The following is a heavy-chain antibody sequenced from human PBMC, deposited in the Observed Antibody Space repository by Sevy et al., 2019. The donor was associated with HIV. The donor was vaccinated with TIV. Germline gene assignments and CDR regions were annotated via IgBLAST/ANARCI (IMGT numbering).Heavy chain of an antibody. V-gene: IGHV1-69*06. CDR2: TIPIFGTA. Sequence: ASVKVSCKASGGTFSSYAISWVRQAPGQGLEWMGGTIPIFGTANYAQKFQGRVTITADKSTSTAYMELSSLRSEDTAVYYCAREGLGSLFDPWGQGTLVTVSS. D-gene: IGHD2-15*01. CDR1: GGTFSSYA. J-gene: IGHJ5*02. CDR3: AREGLGSLFDP.